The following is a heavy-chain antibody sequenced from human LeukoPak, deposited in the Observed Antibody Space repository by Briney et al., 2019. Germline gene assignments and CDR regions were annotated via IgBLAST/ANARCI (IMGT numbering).Heavy chain of an antibody. CDR3: ATDGGSYYRNWFDP. Sequence: GSVKVSCKVSGYTLTELSMHWVRQTPGKGLEWMGGFDPEDGETIYAQKFQGRVTMTQDTSTDTAYMELSSLRSEDTAVYYCATDGGSYYRNWFDPWGQGTLVTVSS. CDR2: FDPEDGET. CDR1: GYTLTELS. D-gene: IGHD1-26*01. V-gene: IGHV1-24*01. J-gene: IGHJ5*02.